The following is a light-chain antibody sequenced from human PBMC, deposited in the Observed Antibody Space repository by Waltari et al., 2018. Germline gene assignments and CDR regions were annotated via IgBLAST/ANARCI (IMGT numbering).Light chain of an antibody. V-gene: IGKV4-1*01. CDR2: WWG. CDR1: QRVLYSSNNKNY. J-gene: IGKJ1*01. CDR3: QQYYSTPRT. Sequence: DIVMTQSPDSLAVSLGERATINCKSRQRVLYSSNNKNYLAWYQQKPGQPPKRRMEWWGSRESWGRGGFSGSGSVTDFTLTISSLQAEDVRVYYCQQYYSTPRTFGQGHKVEIK.